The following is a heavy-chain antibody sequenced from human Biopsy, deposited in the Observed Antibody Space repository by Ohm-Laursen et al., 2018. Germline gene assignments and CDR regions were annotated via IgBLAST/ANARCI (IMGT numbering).Heavy chain of an antibody. CDR2: VYYTGST. V-gene: IGHV4-59*01. Sequence: SVTLSFTSTVSGVSISSFYWSWIRQPPGKGLEWIVYVYYTGSTDYNPSLQSRVTTSVDTSKNHFSLRLRSVTPADTAIYYCARDRGYYSDRTVPGYFDLWGRGTLVTVSS. J-gene: IGHJ2*01. CDR3: ARDRGYYSDRTVPGYFDL. D-gene: IGHD3-22*01. CDR1: GVSISSFY.